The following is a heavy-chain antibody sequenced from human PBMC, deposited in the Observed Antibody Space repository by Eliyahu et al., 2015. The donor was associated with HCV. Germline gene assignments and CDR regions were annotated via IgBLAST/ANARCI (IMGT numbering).Heavy chain of an antibody. D-gene: IGHD3-10*01. CDR3: AGARSRRSGDLVSDY. V-gene: IGHV4-34*02. J-gene: IGHJ4*02. CDR1: GASFSDYY. CDR2: ISHRGST. Sequence: QVQLQQWGAGLLKPSETLSLTCAVYGASFSDYYWNWIRQPPGKGLEWIGHISHRGSTNCNPSLKSRVTISTDSSKKQFSLKLSSVTAADTAVYYCAGARSRRSGDLVSDYWGQGALVTVSS.